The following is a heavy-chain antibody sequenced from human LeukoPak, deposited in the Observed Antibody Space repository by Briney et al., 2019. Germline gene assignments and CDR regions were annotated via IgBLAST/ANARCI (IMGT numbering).Heavy chain of an antibody. CDR1: AFTFSDYW. Sequence: GGSLRLSCTASAFTFSDYWMTWVRQAPGKGPELVANIKQDGSKRYYVDSVRGRFTISRDNAKNSLFLQMNGLRDEDTAGYYCARRGGSSTRRSPIDYWGQGTLVTVSS. D-gene: IGHD6-6*01. CDR2: IKQDGSKR. J-gene: IGHJ4*02. CDR3: ARRGGSSTRRSPIDY. V-gene: IGHV3-7*01.